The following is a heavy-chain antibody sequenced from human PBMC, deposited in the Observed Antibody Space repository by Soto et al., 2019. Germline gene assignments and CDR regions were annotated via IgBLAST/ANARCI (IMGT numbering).Heavy chain of an antibody. J-gene: IGHJ3*02. CDR1: GGTFSSYA. CDR2: IIPIFGTA. CDR3: ATLGGGANILGAFDI. D-gene: IGHD3-9*01. V-gene: IGHV1-69*06. Sequence: QVQLVQSGAEVKKPGSSVKVSCKASGGTFSSYAISWVRQAPGQGLEWMGGIIPIFGTANYAQKFQGRVTMTRNTSISTAYMELSSLRSEDTAVYYCATLGGGANILGAFDIWGQGTMVTVSS.